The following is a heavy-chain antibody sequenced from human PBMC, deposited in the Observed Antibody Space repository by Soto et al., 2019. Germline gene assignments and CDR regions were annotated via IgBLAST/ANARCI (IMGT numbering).Heavy chain of an antibody. CDR2: ISYDGSNK. CDR3: AKVDTIFDRSYLDY. V-gene: IGHV3-30*18. D-gene: IGHD3-3*01. J-gene: IGHJ4*02. CDR1: GFTFSSYG. Sequence: GWSQRLSCAASGFTFSSYGMHWVRQAPGKGLEWVAVISYDGSNKYYADSVKGRFTISRDNSKNTLYLQMNSLRAEDTAVYYCAKVDTIFDRSYLDYWGQGTVVTVPS.